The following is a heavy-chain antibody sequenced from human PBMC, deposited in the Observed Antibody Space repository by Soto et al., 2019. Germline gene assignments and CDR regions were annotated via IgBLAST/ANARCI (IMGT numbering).Heavy chain of an antibody. D-gene: IGHD5-12*01. V-gene: IGHV5-51*01. J-gene: IGHJ4*02. Sequence: SLKISCKASGYTFTSQWIGWVRQKPGKGLEWMGLIFPGDSDTRYSPSFQGQVTISADKSISTAFLQWNSLKASDTAMYYCARLVDGYPGYWGQGILVTVSS. CDR1: GYTFTSQW. CDR2: IFPGDSDT. CDR3: ARLVDGYPGY.